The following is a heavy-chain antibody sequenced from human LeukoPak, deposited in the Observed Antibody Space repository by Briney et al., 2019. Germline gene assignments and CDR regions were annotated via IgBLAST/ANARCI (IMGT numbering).Heavy chain of an antibody. Sequence: SETLSLTCTVSGGSISSSSYYWGWIRQPPGKGLEWIGSIYYSGSTYYNPSLKSRVTISVDTSKNQFSLKLSSVTAADTAVYYCARRVGGATNWFDPWGQGTLVTVSS. CDR3: ARRVGGATNWFDP. D-gene: IGHD1-26*01. J-gene: IGHJ5*02. CDR1: GGSISSSSYY. V-gene: IGHV4-39*01. CDR2: IYYSGST.